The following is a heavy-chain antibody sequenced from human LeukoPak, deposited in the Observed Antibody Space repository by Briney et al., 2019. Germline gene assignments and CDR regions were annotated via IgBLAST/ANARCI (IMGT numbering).Heavy chain of an antibody. CDR2: ISYDGSDK. Sequence: GRSLRLSCAASRFTFSNYVMHWVRQAPGKGLEWVAVISYDGSDKYYADSVKGRFTISRDNSKNTLYLQMNSLRAEDTAVYYCAKGKASGWYIVDYWGQGTLVTVSS. D-gene: IGHD6-19*01. V-gene: IGHV3-30*18. J-gene: IGHJ4*02. CDR3: AKGKASGWYIVDY. CDR1: RFTFSNYV.